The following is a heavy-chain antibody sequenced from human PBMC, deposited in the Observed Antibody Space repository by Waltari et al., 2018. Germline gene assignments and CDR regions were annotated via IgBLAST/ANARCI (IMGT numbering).Heavy chain of an antibody. CDR1: GGSFRGYY. J-gene: IGHJ4*02. D-gene: IGHD3-10*01. CDR3: AKSALWPTGVIDC. Sequence: QVQLQQWGAGLLKPSETLYLTCPVYGGSFRGYYWSWIRQPPGRGLELIGEINHDGYTNANPSLKSRVTISRETSKYQFYLMLTSRTAADTAVDYCAKSALWPTGVIDCWCQRTPVTVSS. CDR2: INHDGYT. V-gene: IGHV4-34*02.